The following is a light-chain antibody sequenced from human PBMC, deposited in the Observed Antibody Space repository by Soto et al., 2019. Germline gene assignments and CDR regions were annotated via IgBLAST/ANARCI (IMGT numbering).Light chain of an antibody. CDR2: GAS. Sequence: EIVMTQSPATLSVSPGERATLSCRASQSVSSNLAWYQQKPGQAPRLLIYGASSRATGIPDRFSGSGSGTVFTLTISRLEPEDFAVYFCQQYDSSPTTFGQGTKVDIK. CDR3: QQYDSSPTT. V-gene: IGKV3-20*01. CDR1: QSVSSN. J-gene: IGKJ1*01.